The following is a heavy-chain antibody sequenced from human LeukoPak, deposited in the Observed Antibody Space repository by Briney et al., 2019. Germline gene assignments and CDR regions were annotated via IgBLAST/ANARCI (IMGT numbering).Heavy chain of an antibody. J-gene: IGHJ4*02. V-gene: IGHV4-34*01. CDR2: INHSGST. D-gene: IGHD4-17*01. CDR3: ASLYGDYVDY. CDR1: GGSFSGYY. Sequence: KPSETLSLTRAVYGGSFSGYYWSWIRQPPGKGLEWIGEINHSGSTNYNPSLKSRVTISVDTSKNQFSLKLSSVTAADTAVYYCASLYGDYVDYWGQGTLVTVSS.